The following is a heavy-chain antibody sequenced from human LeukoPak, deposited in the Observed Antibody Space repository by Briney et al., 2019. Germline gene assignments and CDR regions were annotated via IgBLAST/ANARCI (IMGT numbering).Heavy chain of an antibody. CDR2: ISGSGSIT. Sequence: GGSLRLSCAASGFTFSSYAMSWVRQAPGKGLEWVSGISGSGSITYYADSVKGRFAISRDNSKNTLYLQMNSLRAEDTAVYYCAKDLYGDYDNDYWGQGTLVTVSS. V-gene: IGHV3-23*01. J-gene: IGHJ4*02. CDR3: AKDLYGDYDNDY. CDR1: GFTFSSYA. D-gene: IGHD4-17*01.